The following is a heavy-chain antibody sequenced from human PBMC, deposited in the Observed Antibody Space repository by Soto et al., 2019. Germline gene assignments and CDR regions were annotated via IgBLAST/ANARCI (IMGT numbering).Heavy chain of an antibody. D-gene: IGHD2-2*03. CDR2: IYYSGST. V-gene: IGHV4-30-4*01. CDR3: ARVMDIVLVPAASRWFDP. J-gene: IGHJ5*02. CDR1: GGSISSGDYY. Sequence: PSETLSLTCTVSGGSISSGDYYWSWIRQPPGKGLEWIGYIYYSGSTYYNPSLKSRVTISVDTSKNQFSLKLSSVTAADTAVYYCARVMDIVLVPAASRWFDPWGQGTLVTVSS.